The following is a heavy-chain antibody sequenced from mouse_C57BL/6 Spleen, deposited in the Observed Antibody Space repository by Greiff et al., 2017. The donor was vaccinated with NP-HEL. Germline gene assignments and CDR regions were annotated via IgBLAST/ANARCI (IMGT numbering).Heavy chain of an antibody. CDR1: GYSFTDYN. D-gene: IGHD2-5*01. CDR2: LNPNYGTT. CDR3: ARNSNYVPYWYFDV. J-gene: IGHJ1*03. Sequence: VQLQQSGPELVKPGASVKISCKASGYSFTDYNMNWVKQSNGKSLELIGVLNPNYGTTSYNQKFKCKDTLTVDQSSSTAYMQLNSLTSEDSAVDYCARNSNYVPYWYFDVWGTGTTVTVSS. V-gene: IGHV1-39*01.